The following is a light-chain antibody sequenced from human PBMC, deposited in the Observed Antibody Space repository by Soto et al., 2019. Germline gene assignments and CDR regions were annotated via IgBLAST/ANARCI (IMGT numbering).Light chain of an antibody. Sequence: DIQMTQSPSTLSASVGDRVTITCRASQSISSSLAWYQQKPGKAPKLLIYEASSSEIGVPPRFSGSGFGTEFTLTISSLQPEDSATYYCQYYKEHSTFGQGTRLEIK. CDR1: QSISSS. CDR3: QYYKEHST. V-gene: IGKV1-5*03. J-gene: IGKJ1*01. CDR2: EAS.